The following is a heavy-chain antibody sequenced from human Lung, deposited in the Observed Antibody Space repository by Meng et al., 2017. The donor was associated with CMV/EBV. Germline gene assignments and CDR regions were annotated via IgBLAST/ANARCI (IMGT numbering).Heavy chain of an antibody. CDR3: ASDTGSL. CDR1: GFRFNTYW. Sequence: LCCAASGFRFNTYWMTGVRQAPGKGLEWEASMSQGGSQKYYVYSVKGRWTGSRSNAKNTLSLRMSSLRVENTTVYYCASDTGSLWGQGTLVTVSS. V-gene: IGHV3-7*01. D-gene: IGHD3-10*01. J-gene: IGHJ4*02. CDR2: MSQGGSQK.